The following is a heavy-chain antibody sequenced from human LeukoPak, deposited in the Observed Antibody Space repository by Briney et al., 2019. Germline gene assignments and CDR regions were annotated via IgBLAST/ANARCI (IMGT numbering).Heavy chain of an antibody. CDR2: IYPGDSDT. CDR1: GYSFTTYW. Sequence: GESLKISCKGSGYSFTTYWIGWVRQMPGKGLEWMGIIYPGDSDTRYSPSFQGQVTISADRSISTAYLQWSSLKASDTAMYYCARAERLVPSYYDSSGYYYGLGYWGQGTLVTVSS. V-gene: IGHV5-51*01. J-gene: IGHJ4*02. D-gene: IGHD3-22*01. CDR3: ARAERLVPSYYDSSGYYYGLGY.